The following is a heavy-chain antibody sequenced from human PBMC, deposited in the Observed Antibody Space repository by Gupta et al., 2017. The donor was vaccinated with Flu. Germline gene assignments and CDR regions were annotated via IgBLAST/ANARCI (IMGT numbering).Heavy chain of an antibody. J-gene: IGHJ5*02. D-gene: IGHD2-15*01. Sequence: ELQLVESGGGLVQTGWSLTFLCAGSGLNFSGHFMHWVRQAPGQGLVRVARIRFDGTATSYADSVKGRFTISRDNAKNTLYLQMNSLSPEDTALYYCAREVVNNRLDPWGQGTLVTVAS. CDR3: AREVVNNRLDP. CDR1: GLNFSGHF. CDR2: IRFDGTAT. V-gene: IGHV3-74*01.